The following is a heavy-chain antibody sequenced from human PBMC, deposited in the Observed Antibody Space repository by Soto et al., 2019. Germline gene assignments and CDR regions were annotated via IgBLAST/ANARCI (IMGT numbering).Heavy chain of an antibody. CDR3: ARVKGYDFWSGYRRGDYYYYMDV. D-gene: IGHD3-3*01. V-gene: IGHV3-33*01. CDR1: GFTFSSYG. Sequence: QVQLVESGGGVVQPGRSLRLSCAASGFTFSSYGMHWVRQAPGKGLEWVAVIWYDGSNKYYADSVKGRFTISRDNSKNTLYLQMNSLRADDTAVYYCARVKGYDFWSGYRRGDYYYYMDVWGKGTTVTVSS. CDR2: IWYDGSNK. J-gene: IGHJ6*03.